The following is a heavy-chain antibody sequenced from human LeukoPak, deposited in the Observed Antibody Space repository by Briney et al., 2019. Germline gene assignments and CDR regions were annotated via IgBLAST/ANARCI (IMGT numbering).Heavy chain of an antibody. Sequence: GGSLRLSCAASGLTFSSYSMNWVRQAPGKGLEWVSYISSSSSTIYYADSVKGRFTISRDNAKNSLYLQMNSLRDEDTAVYYCARASKVQLWLKETYYFDYWGQGTLVTVSS. J-gene: IGHJ4*02. D-gene: IGHD5-18*01. CDR1: GLTFSSYS. V-gene: IGHV3-48*02. CDR3: ARASKVQLWLKETYYFDY. CDR2: ISSSSSTI.